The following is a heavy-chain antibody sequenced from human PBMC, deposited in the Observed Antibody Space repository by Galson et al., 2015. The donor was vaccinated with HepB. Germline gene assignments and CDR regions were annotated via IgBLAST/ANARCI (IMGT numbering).Heavy chain of an antibody. V-gene: IGHV3-7*03. J-gene: IGHJ4*02. CDR3: ARENDRSGFYPTDC. Sequence: SLRLSCASSGFTFSNHWMSWVRQAPGKRPDWVANLNQYGSVMYYVDSVKGRFTISRDNAKNSLYLQMNSLRAEDTAVYFCARENDRSGFYPTDCWGQGTLVTVPS. CDR2: LNQYGSVM. CDR1: GFTFSNHW. D-gene: IGHD3-22*01.